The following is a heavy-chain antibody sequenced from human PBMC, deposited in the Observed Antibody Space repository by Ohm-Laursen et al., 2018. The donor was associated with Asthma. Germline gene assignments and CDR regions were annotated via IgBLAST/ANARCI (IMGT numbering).Heavy chain of an antibody. V-gene: IGHV3-74*01. CDR2: VYGDGSNT. Sequence: SLRLSCSASGFTFSTYWMHWVRQAPGKGLVWVSRVYGDGSNTIYADSVKGRFTNSRDNSKNTLYLQMNSLRAEDTALYYCAKDRGFNYGYGMDVWGQGTTVTVSS. CDR1: GFTFSTYW. J-gene: IGHJ6*02. CDR3: AKDRGFNYGYGMDV. D-gene: IGHD5-18*01.